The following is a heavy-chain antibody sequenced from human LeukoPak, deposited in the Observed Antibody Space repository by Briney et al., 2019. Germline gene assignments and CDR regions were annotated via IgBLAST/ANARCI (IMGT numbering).Heavy chain of an antibody. D-gene: IGHD1-1*01. V-gene: IGHV3-66*01. Sequence: GGSLRLSCAASGFTVSSNYMSWVRQAPGKGLEWVSVIYSGGSTYYADSVKGRFTISRDNSKNTLYLQMDSLRAEDTAVYYCARTGTKTPYDYWGQGTLVTVSS. CDR2: IYSGGST. J-gene: IGHJ4*02. CDR3: ARTGTKTPYDY. CDR1: GFTVSSNY.